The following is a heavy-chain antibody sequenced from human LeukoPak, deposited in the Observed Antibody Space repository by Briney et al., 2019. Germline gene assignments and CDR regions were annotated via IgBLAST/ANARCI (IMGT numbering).Heavy chain of an antibody. D-gene: IGHD6-13*01. Sequence: SETLPLPCTVAGDSLSSYHWSWIRQPAGKGLEWIGRIYTSGSTNYNPSLKSRVTMSVDTSKNRFSLKLSSVTAADTAVYYCARGLYSRRPGDYFDYWGQGTLVTVSS. CDR2: IYTSGST. J-gene: IGHJ4*02. CDR1: GDSLSSYH. V-gene: IGHV4-4*07. CDR3: ARGLYSRRPGDYFDY.